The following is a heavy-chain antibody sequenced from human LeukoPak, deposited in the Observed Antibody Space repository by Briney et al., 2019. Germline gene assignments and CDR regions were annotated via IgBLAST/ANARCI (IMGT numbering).Heavy chain of an antibody. D-gene: IGHD3-22*01. CDR2: IYYSGST. V-gene: IGHV4-39*01. CDR1: GGSISSSSYY. J-gene: IGHJ4*02. CDR3: ARHGTAMVYYDSSGYPEGYFDY. Sequence: PETLSLTCTVSGGSISSSSYYWGWIRQPPGKGLEWIGSIYYSGSTYYNPSLKSRVTISVDTSKNQFSLKLSSVTAADTAVYYCARHGTAMVYYDSSGYPEGYFDYWGQGTLVTVSS.